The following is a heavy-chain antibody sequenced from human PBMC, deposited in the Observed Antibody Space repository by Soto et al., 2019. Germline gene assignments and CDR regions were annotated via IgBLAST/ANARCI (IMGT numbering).Heavy chain of an antibody. V-gene: IGHV1-58*02. CDR1: GFTFTSSA. J-gene: IGHJ3*02. CDR2: IVVGSGNT. CDR3: AADRDGEAGYSSGWYAFDI. Sequence: ASVKVSCKASGFTFTSSAMQWVRQARGQRLEWIGWIVVGSGNTNYAQKFQERVTITRDMSTSTAYMELSSLRSEDTAVYYCAADRDGEAGYSSGWYAFDIWGQGTMVTVSS. D-gene: IGHD6-19*01.